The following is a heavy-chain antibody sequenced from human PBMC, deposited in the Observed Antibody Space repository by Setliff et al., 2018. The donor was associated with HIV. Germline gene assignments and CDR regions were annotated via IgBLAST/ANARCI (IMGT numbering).Heavy chain of an antibody. Sequence: GGSLRLSCAASGFMFSIYAMHWVRQAPGKGLEWVAVISYDGSNKYYADSVKGRFTISRDNSKNTLYLQMNSLRAEDTAVYYCARDPRGAVAGFDYWGQGTLVTVSS. CDR1: GFMFSIYA. CDR3: ARDPRGAVAGFDY. D-gene: IGHD6-19*01. J-gene: IGHJ4*02. CDR2: ISYDGSNK. V-gene: IGHV3-30*04.